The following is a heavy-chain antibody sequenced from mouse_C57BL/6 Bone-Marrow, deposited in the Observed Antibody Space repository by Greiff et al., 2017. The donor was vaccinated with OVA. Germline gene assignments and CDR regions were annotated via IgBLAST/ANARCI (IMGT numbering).Heavy chain of an antibody. J-gene: IGHJ4*01. V-gene: IGHV1-52*01. Sequence: QVQLQQPGAELVRPGSSVKLSCKASGYTFTSYWMHWVKQRPIQGLEWIGNIDPSDSETHYNQKFKDKATLTVDKSSSTAYMQLSSLTSEDSAVYYCARPAYYSNCGAMDYWGQGTSVTVSS. CDR1: GYTFTSYW. CDR3: ARPAYYSNCGAMDY. D-gene: IGHD2-5*01. CDR2: IDPSDSET.